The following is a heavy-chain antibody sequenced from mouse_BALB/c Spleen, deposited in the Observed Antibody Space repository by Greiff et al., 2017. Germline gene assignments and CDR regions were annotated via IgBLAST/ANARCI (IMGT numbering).Heavy chain of an antibody. Sequence: EVQLVESGGDLVKPGGSLKLSCAASGFTFSSYGMSWVRQTPDKRLELVATINSNGGSTYYPDSVKGRFTISRDNAKNTLYLQMSSLKSEDTAMYYCARRGCGSSSFDDWGQGTTLTVSS. V-gene: IGHV5-6-3*01. CDR3: ARRGCGSSSFDD. CDR1: GFTFSSYG. D-gene: IGHD1-1*01. J-gene: IGHJ2*01. CDR2: INSNGGST.